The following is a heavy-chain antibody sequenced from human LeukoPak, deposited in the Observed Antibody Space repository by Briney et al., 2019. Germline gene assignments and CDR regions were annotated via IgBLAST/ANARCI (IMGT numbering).Heavy chain of an antibody. CDR1: GFTFSSYG. D-gene: IGHD5-12*01. V-gene: IGHV3-23*01. Sequence: GGSLRLSCAASGFTFSSYGMHWVRQAPGKGLEWVSAISGSGGSTYYADSVKGRFTISRDNSKNTLYLQMNSLRAEDTAVYYCAKDKFAYDCQRGDWFDPWGQGTLVTVSS. CDR2: ISGSGGST. CDR3: AKDKFAYDCQRGDWFDP. J-gene: IGHJ5*02.